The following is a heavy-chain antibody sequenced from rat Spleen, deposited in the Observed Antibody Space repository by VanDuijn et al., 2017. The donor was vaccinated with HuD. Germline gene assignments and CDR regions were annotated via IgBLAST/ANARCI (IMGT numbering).Heavy chain of an antibody. CDR3: TSPFRWFAY. Sequence: QVQLKESGPGLVKPSLTLSLTCTVSGFSLTSNGVSWVRQPPGKGLEWIAAISTGGNTYYNSGLKSRLGISRDTSKSQVFLKMNSLQTEDTAIYFCTSPFRWFAYWGQGTLVTVSS. J-gene: IGHJ3*01. CDR1: GFSLTSNG. CDR2: ISTGGNT. V-gene: IGHV2S12*01.